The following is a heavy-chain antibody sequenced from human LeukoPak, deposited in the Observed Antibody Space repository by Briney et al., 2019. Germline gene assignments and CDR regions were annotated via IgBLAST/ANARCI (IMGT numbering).Heavy chain of an antibody. CDR2: ISSSSSYI. Sequence: KTGGSLRPSCAASGFTFSSYSMNWVRQAPGKGLEWVPSISSSSSYIYYADSVKGRFTISRDDSKNTLYLQMNTLRAEDTAVYYCAKDAMVRGVPGYWGQGTLVTVSS. J-gene: IGHJ4*02. D-gene: IGHD3-10*01. CDR1: GFTFSSYS. V-gene: IGHV3-21*04. CDR3: AKDAMVRGVPGY.